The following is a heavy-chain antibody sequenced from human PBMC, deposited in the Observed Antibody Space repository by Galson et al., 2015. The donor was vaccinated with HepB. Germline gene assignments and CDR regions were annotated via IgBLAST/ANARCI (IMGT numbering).Heavy chain of an antibody. D-gene: IGHD3-9*01. CDR1: GFTFSSYA. CDR3: ARGTPWPLRYFDWLLEGPDDAFDI. V-gene: IGHV3-64*01. Sequence: SLRLSCAASGFTFSSYAMHWVRQAPGKGLEYVSAISSNGGSTYYANSVKGRFTISRDNSKNTLYLQMGSLRAEDMAVYYCARGTPWPLRYFDWLLEGPDDAFDIWGQGTMVTVSS. CDR2: ISSNGGST. J-gene: IGHJ3*02.